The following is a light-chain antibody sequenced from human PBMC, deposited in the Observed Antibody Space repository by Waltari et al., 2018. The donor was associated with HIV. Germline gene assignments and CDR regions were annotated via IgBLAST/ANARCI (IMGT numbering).Light chain of an antibody. J-gene: IGLJ1*01. Sequence: SYVLTQPPSISVAPGQTAKLTCGGNNIGNRDVHWYQQKPGQAPILVILVDDHRPSGIPERFSGSNADNTATLTINRVEVGDEADYYCQVWDSGSDHVFGSGTTVTVL. V-gene: IGLV3-21*02. CDR1: NIGNRD. CDR2: VDD. CDR3: QVWDSGSDHV.